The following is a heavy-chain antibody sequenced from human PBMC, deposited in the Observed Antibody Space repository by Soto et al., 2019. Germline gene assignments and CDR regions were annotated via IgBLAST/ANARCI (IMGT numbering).Heavy chain of an antibody. Sequence: SSETLSLTCAVYGGSFSGYYWSWIRQPPGKGLEWIGEINHSGSTNYNPSRKSRVTISVDTSKNQFCLKLSSVTAADTAVYYCARGTESITIFGVVIRSQGNAFDIWGQGTMVT. D-gene: IGHD3-3*01. CDR2: INHSGST. CDR1: GGSFSGYY. J-gene: IGHJ3*02. CDR3: ARGTESITIFGVVIRSQGNAFDI. V-gene: IGHV4-34*01.